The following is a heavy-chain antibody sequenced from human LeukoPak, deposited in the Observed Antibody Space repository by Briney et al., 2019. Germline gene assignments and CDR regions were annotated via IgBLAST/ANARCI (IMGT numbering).Heavy chain of an antibody. V-gene: IGHV4-30-4*01. Sequence: SETLSLTCTVSGGSISSGDYYWSWIRQPPGKGLEWIGYIYYSGSTYYNPSLKSRVTISVDTSKNQFSLKLSSVTAADTAVYYCARYYYDSSGYYHYFDYWGQGTLVTVSS. CDR1: GGSISSGDYY. CDR3: ARYYYDSSGYYHYFDY. J-gene: IGHJ4*02. CDR2: IYYSGST. D-gene: IGHD3-22*01.